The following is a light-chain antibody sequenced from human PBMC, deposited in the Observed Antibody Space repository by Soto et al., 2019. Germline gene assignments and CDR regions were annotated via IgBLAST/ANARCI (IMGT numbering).Light chain of an antibody. Sequence: DIQMTQSPSSLSASVGDRVTITCRASQGISNYLAWYQQKPGRVPNLLIYAASTLQSVVPYRFSCSGSGTEFTLTISRLQHEDVATYYCQRYNSAPQTFGQGTKVEIK. CDR2: AAS. CDR3: QRYNSAPQT. J-gene: IGKJ1*01. CDR1: QGISNY. V-gene: IGKV1-27*01.